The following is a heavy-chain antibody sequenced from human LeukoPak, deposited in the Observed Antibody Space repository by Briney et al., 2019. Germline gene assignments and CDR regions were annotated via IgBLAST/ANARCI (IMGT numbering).Heavy chain of an antibody. Sequence: GGSLRLSCAASGFTFSSYWMNWARQAPGKGLEWVASINHNGNVNYYADSVKGRFTISRDNAKNSLYLQMNSLRADDTALYYCAKDSRPADDYYYGMDVWGQGTTVTVSS. CDR3: AKDSRPADDYYYGMDV. V-gene: IGHV3-7*03. CDR1: GFTFSSYW. CDR2: INHNGNVN. J-gene: IGHJ6*02. D-gene: IGHD2-2*01.